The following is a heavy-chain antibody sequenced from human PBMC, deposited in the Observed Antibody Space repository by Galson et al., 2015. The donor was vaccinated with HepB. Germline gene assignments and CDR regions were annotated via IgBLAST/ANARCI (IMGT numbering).Heavy chain of an antibody. Sequence: SLRLSCAASGFTVSSNYMSWVRQAPGKGLECVPVLYSGGSTYSADSVKGRFTISRDNSKNTLYLQMNSLRVEDTAVYYCARGFGSSSLNRFFDLWGRGTLVTVSS. D-gene: IGHD6-6*01. V-gene: IGHV3-53*01. CDR1: GFTVSSNY. J-gene: IGHJ2*01. CDR3: ARGFGSSSLNRFFDL. CDR2: LYSGGST.